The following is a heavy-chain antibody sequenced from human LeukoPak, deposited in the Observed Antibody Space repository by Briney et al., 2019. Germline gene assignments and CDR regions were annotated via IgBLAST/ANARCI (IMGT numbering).Heavy chain of an antibody. D-gene: IGHD2-21*02. V-gene: IGHV3-48*01. Sequence: GGSLRLSCAASAFTLSSYSMNWARQAPGRGLEWVSYIGSSGETIHYADSVKGRFITSRDTAHNSLYLQMNSLRAEDTAIYYCVKHQTAHCVASCYCALDTCGQGTVVTVSS. CDR1: AFTLSSYS. CDR3: VKHQTAHCVASCYCALDT. CDR2: IGSSGETI. J-gene: IGHJ3*02.